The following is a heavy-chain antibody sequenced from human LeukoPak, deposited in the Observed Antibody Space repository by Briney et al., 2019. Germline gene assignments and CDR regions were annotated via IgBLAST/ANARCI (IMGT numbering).Heavy chain of an antibody. J-gene: IGHJ5*02. Sequence: SETLSLTCTVSGGSISSYYWSWIRQPPGKGLEWIGEINHSGSTNYNPSLKSRVTISVDTSKNQFSLKLSSVTAADTAVYYCARGEIGRFDPWGQGTLVTVSS. CDR2: INHSGST. D-gene: IGHD3-22*01. V-gene: IGHV4-34*01. CDR1: GGSISSYY. CDR3: ARGEIGRFDP.